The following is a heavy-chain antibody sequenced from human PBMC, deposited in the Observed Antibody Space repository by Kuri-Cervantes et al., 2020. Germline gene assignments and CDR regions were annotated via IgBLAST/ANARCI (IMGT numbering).Heavy chain of an antibody. CDR3: AKDLMMGFYCGGGNCYNDY. CDR2: ISWNSGSI. J-gene: IGHJ4*02. V-gene: IGHV3-9*01. Sequence: SLKISCAASGFTFHDFAMHWVRQAPGKGLEWVSGISWNSGSIDYADSVKGRFTISRDNAKNSLYLRMHNLRPEDTAVYYCAKDLMMGFYCGGGNCYNDYWGQGTLVTVSS. CDR1: GFTFHDFA. D-gene: IGHD2-15*01.